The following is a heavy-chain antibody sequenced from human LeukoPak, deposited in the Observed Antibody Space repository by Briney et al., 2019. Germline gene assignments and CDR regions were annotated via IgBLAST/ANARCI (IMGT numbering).Heavy chain of an antibody. D-gene: IGHD5-24*01. Sequence: GGSLRLSCAASGFTFSTYWMTWVRQAPGEGLEWVANIKQAGSEKYHVDSVKGRFTISRDNAKNSLYLQMNGLRAEDTAVYYCARVEMATIHYWGQGTLVTVSS. J-gene: IGHJ4*02. V-gene: IGHV3-7*01. CDR1: GFTFSTYW. CDR2: IKQAGSEK. CDR3: ARVEMATIHY.